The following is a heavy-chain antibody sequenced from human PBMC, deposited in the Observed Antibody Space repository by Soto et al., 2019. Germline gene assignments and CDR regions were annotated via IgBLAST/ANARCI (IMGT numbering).Heavy chain of an antibody. J-gene: IGHJ4*02. D-gene: IGHD1-26*01. CDR1: GFTLSSYW. V-gene: IGHV3-74*01. CDR3: VRVYSEY. Sequence: PGGSLRLSCSASGFTLSSYWMHWVRQVPGQGLVWVSRINTDGSATNYADSVKGRFTMSRDNARNTMYLQMNSLRAEDTAVYYCVRVYSEYWGQGTLVTVSS. CDR2: INTDGSAT.